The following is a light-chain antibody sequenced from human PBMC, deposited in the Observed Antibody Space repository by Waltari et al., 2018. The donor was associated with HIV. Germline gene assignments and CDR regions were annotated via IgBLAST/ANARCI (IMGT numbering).Light chain of an antibody. CDR3: AAWDDTRGGLWV. J-gene: IGLJ3*02. CDR1: SSNIGSNY. Sequence: QSVLTQPPSTSGTPGQRVTISCFGSSSNIGSNYVYWYQQLPGTAPKPLIYRNNPRPSGVPDRFSGSKSGTSASLAISGLRSEDEGDYSCAAWDDTRGGLWVFGGGTKVTVL. V-gene: IGLV1-47*01. CDR2: RNN.